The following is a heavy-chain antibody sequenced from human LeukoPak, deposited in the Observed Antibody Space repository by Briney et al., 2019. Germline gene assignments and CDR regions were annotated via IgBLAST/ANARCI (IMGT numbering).Heavy chain of an antibody. CDR1: GGTFSSYA. CDR3: ARQHSPSPYSYYYYMDV. V-gene: IGHV1-69*13. Sequence: SVKVSCKASGGTFSSYAISWVRQAPGQGLEWMGGIIPIFGTANYAQKFQGRVTITADESTSTAYMELSSLRSEDTAVYYCARQHSPSPYSYYYYMDVWGKGTTVTVSS. J-gene: IGHJ6*03. CDR2: IIPIFGTA. D-gene: IGHD5-18*01.